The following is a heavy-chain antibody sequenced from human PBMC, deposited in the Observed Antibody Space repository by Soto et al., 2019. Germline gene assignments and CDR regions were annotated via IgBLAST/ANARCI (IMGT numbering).Heavy chain of an antibody. CDR2: ISSDSGSI. Sequence: PGGSLRLSCAASGFTFSSYAMSWVRQAPGKGLEWISYISSDSGSIYYADSLKGRFTISRDNGKNSLYLQMNSLTDEDTAVYYCARGRLWSFDFWGQGTLVTVSS. D-gene: IGHD3-10*01. CDR3: ARGRLWSFDF. V-gene: IGHV3-48*02. J-gene: IGHJ4*02. CDR1: GFTFSSYA.